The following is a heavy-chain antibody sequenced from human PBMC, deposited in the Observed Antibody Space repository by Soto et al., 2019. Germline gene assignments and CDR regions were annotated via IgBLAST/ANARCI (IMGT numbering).Heavy chain of an antibody. J-gene: IGHJ4*02. Sequence: PWETPSLTCTVSGGSIGSYHWSWVRQPPGKGLEWIASVYYTGTTNYNPSLGSRVTISIDAPGNRFSMEITSVTAADTAIYYGAKDPVIAGIFPGWCQGTLVTGFS. D-gene: IGHD3-3*01. CDR2: VYYTGTT. V-gene: IGHV4-59*01. CDR3: AKDPVIAGIFPG. CDR1: GGSIGSYH.